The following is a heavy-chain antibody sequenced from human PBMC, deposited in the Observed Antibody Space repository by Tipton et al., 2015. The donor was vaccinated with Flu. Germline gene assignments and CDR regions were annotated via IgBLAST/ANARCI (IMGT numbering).Heavy chain of an antibody. CDR1: GFTFSSNY. CDR2: IRSDETTE. D-gene: IGHD1-26*01. CDR3: AKSGGFDS. Sequence: SLRLSCAASGFTFSSNYMTWVRQAPGKGLEWVAHIRSDETTEYADSVKGRFTISRDNSKDMLYLQMNSLRAEDTAVFYCAKSGGFDSWNQGALVIVSS. V-gene: IGHV3-30*02. J-gene: IGHJ4*02.